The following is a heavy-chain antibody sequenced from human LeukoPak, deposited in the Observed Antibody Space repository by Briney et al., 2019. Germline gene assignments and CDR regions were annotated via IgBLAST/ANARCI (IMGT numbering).Heavy chain of an antibody. D-gene: IGHD7-27*01. CDR1: GGSISSYY. CDR3: AREKLTGDWGLSYFDY. Sequence: EPSETLSLTCTVSGGSISSYYWSWIRQPPGKGLEWIGYISYSGSTNYNPSLKSRVTISVDTSKTQFSLKLSSVTAADTAVYYCAREKLTGDWGLSYFDYWGQGTLVTVSS. V-gene: IGHV4-59*01. CDR2: ISYSGST. J-gene: IGHJ4*02.